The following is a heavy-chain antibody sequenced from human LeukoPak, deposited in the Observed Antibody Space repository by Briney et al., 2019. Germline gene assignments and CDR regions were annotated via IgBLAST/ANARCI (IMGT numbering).Heavy chain of an antibody. CDR2: ISGSGGST. Sequence: GGSLRLSCAASGFTFSSYAMSWVRQAPGKGLEWVSAISGSGGSTYYADSVKGRFTISRDNSKNTLYLQMNSLRAEDTAVYYCARALLRYFDWDAFDIWGQGTMVTVSS. J-gene: IGHJ3*02. CDR1: GFTFSSYA. D-gene: IGHD3-9*01. V-gene: IGHV3-23*01. CDR3: ARALLRYFDWDAFDI.